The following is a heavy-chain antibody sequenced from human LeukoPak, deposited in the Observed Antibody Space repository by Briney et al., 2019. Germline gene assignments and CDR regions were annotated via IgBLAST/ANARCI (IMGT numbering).Heavy chain of an antibody. Sequence: PSETLSLTCTVSGGSIGGHHWSWIRQPPGKGLEWIGNIYYSAGTNYNPSLESRVTISVDTANNQFSLKLRSMSAADTAVYYCARTNAFDIWGQGTRVTVSS. V-gene: IGHV4-59*11. CDR1: GGSIGGHH. CDR3: ARTNAFDI. J-gene: IGHJ3*02. CDR2: IYYSAGT.